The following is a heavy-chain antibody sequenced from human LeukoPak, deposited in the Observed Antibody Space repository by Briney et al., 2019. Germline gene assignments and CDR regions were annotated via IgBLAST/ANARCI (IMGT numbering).Heavy chain of an antibody. CDR1: GYTFTSYG. D-gene: IGHD3-10*01. V-gene: IGHV1-18*01. CDR3: ADTYYYGSGVSGPYYN. Sequence: ASVKVSCKASGYTFTSYGISWVRQAPGQGLEWMGWISAYNGNTNYAQKLQGRVTMTTDTSTSTAYMELRSLRSDDTAVYYCADTYYYGSGVSGPYYNWGQGTLVTVSS. CDR2: ISAYNGNT. J-gene: IGHJ4*02.